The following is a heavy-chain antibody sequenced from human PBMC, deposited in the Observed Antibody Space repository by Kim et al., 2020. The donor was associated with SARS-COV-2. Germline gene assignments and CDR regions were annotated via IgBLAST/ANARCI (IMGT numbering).Heavy chain of an antibody. D-gene: IGHD6-13*01. J-gene: IGHJ4*02. CDR1: GFTFSSYS. CDR2: ISSSSSYI. V-gene: IGHV3-21*01. Sequence: GGSLRLSCAASGFTFSSYSMNWVRQAPGKGLEWVSSISSSSSYIYYADSVKGRFTISRDNAKNSLYLQMNSLRAEDTAVYYCARDSYSSSWYPGPSGYWGQGALVTGSS. CDR3: ARDSYSSSWYPGPSGY.